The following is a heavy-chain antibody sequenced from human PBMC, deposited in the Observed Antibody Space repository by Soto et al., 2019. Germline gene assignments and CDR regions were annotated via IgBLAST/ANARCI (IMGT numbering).Heavy chain of an antibody. V-gene: IGHV4-59*01. J-gene: IGHJ4*02. CDR1: GGSISSYY. CDR2: IYYSGST. D-gene: IGHD3-22*01. Sequence: SATLSLTCTVSGGSISSYYGSWIRQTPGKGLEWIGYIYYSGSTNYNPSLKSRVTISVDTSKNQFSLKLSSVTAADTAVYYCARGGSSGYYAPFDYWGQGTLVTVSS. CDR3: ARGGSSGYYAPFDY.